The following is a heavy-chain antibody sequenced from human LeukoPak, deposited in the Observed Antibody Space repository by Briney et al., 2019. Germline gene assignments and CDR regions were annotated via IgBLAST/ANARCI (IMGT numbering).Heavy chain of an antibody. CDR2: TYYSSKWYD. CDR3: ARGSKCSSPYWYFDL. CDR1: GDIICSSSAT. V-gene: IGHV6-1*01. J-gene: IGHJ2*01. D-gene: IGHD6-13*01. Sequence: SQTLSLTCAVSGDIICSSSATWNWSRQSRSRGLEWLERTYYSSKWYDHYAVSVKSRITISPDTSKTHFSLHLNSVTPEATAVSFCARGSKCSSPYWYFDLWGRGTLVTVSS.